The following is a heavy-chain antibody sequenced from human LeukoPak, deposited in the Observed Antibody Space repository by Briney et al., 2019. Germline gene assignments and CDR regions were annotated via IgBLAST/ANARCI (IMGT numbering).Heavy chain of an antibody. CDR1: GYSFTDYW. CDR3: ARQRRRGASPGFDL. CDR2: IYPGDSDT. Sequence: GESLKISCKGSGYSFTDYWIAWVRQMPGKGLEWMGSIYPGDSDTRYSPSFQGQVTFSADKSISTAYLQWSSLRASDTAIYYCARQRRRGASPGFDLWGQGTLVTVSS. J-gene: IGHJ5*02. V-gene: IGHV5-51*01. D-gene: IGHD3-10*01.